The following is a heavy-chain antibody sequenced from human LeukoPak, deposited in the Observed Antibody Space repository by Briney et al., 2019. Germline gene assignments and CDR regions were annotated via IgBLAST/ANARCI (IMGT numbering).Heavy chain of an antibody. V-gene: IGHV3-23*01. CDR2: ISGSGGST. CDR3: ARKGGLWSSDAFDI. D-gene: IGHD3-10*01. Sequence: GGSLRLSCAASGFTFSSCAMSWVREAPGKGLEWVSAISGSGGSTYYADSVKGRFTISRDNSKNTLYLQMNSLRAEDTAVYYCARKGGLWSSDAFDIWGQGTMVTVSS. J-gene: IGHJ3*02. CDR1: GFTFSSCA.